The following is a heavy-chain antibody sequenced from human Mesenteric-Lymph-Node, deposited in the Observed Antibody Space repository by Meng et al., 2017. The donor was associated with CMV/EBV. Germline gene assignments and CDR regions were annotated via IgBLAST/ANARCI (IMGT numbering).Heavy chain of an antibody. J-gene: IGHJ6*02. D-gene: IGHD2-2*02. CDR3: ARDLGCSSTSCYKVAVYYYYGMDV. Sequence: LSLTCAASGFTFSSYAMTWVRQAPGKGLEWVSVIGDSGSSTYYADSVEGRFTISRDNSKNTLYLQMNSLRAEDTAVYYCARDLGCSSTSCYKVAVYYYYGMDVWGQGTTVTVSS. CDR2: IGDSGSST. CDR1: GFTFSSYA. V-gene: IGHV3-23*01.